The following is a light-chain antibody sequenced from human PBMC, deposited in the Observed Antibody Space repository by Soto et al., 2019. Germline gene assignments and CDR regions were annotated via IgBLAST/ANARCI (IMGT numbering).Light chain of an antibody. CDR2: TSS. CDR1: QSIGRN. Sequence: DIQMTQSPASLSASVGDRVTISCRASQSIGRNLNWYQQKPGKAPTLLIFTSSSLQSGVPSRFSGSGSGTDFILTISSLQPEDFATYYCQQSYITPPGTFGQGTKV. CDR3: QQSYITPPGT. J-gene: IGKJ1*01. V-gene: IGKV1-39*01.